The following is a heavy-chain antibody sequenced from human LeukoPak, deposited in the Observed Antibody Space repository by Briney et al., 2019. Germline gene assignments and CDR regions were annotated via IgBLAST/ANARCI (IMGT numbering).Heavy chain of an antibody. V-gene: IGHV4-30-2*01. D-gene: IGHD2-2*01. CDR2: IYHSGST. J-gene: IGHJ4*02. Sequence: SQTLSLTCTVSGGSISSGGYYWSWIRQPPGKGLEWIGYIYHSGSTYYNPSLKSRVTMSVDTSKNQFSLKLSSVTAADTAVYYCARTDCSSTSCWDYWGQGTLVTVSS. CDR1: GGSISSGGYY. CDR3: ARTDCSSTSCWDY.